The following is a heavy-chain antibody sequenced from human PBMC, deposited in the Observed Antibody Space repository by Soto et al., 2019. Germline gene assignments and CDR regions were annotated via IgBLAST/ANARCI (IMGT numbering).Heavy chain of an antibody. CDR3: VLHKIPAHPDYFDS. J-gene: IGHJ4*02. CDR1: GFTFSTNV. V-gene: IGHV3-30*04. Sequence: QEHLVESGGDVVQPGTSLTLSCVASGFTFSTNVLHWVRQAPGKGLEWVAVMSPNGKIRLYTDSVKGRFTISRDNSKNTLYLQMTSLRPEDTAMYYCVLHKIPAHPDYFDSWGQGTPVTVSS. CDR2: MSPNGKIR. D-gene: IGHD6-6*01.